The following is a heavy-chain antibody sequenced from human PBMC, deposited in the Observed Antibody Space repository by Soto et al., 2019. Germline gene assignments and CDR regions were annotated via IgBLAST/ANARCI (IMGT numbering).Heavy chain of an antibody. Sequence: QLQLQESGPGLVKPSETLSLTCTVSGGSITSSSYSWGWIRQPPGKGLEWIGTIYYSGSTYYNPSLKSRVTISVDTPKTQFSLKLNSVTAADTAVYYGASRASWNDGEIDYWGQGTLVTVSS. CDR2: IYYSGST. V-gene: IGHV4-39*01. CDR3: ASRASWNDGEIDY. CDR1: GGSITSSSYS. J-gene: IGHJ4*02. D-gene: IGHD1-1*01.